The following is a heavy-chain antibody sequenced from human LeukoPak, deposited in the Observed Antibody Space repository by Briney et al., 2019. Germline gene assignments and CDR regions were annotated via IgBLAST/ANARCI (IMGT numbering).Heavy chain of an antibody. J-gene: IGHJ4*02. Sequence: PGGSLRLSCAASGFAFSNYAMAWVRQAPGKEPEWVSVITGGGADTYQIDSVKGRFTISRDNYKNTLYLQMNSLRAEDTAVYFCAKGTLGHCNGASCYPLDYWGQGTLVTVSS. CDR2: ITGGGADT. CDR1: GFAFSNYA. D-gene: IGHD2-15*01. CDR3: AKGTLGHCNGASCYPLDY. V-gene: IGHV3-23*01.